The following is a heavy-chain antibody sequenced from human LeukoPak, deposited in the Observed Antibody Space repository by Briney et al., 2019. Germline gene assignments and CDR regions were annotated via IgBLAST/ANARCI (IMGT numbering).Heavy chain of an antibody. D-gene: IGHD4-17*01. J-gene: IGHJ3*02. CDR1: GYTFTSYA. V-gene: IGHV1-46*01. Sequence: ASVKVSCKASGYTFTSYAMHWVRQAPGQGLEWMGIINPSGGSTSYAQKFQGRVTMTRDTSTSTVYMELSWLRSDDTAVYYCAREDYGDYGGLRAFDIWGQGTMVTVSS. CDR2: INPSGGST. CDR3: AREDYGDYGGLRAFDI.